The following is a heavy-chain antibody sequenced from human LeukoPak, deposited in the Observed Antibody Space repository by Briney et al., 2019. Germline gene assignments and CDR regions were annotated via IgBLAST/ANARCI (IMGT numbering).Heavy chain of an antibody. V-gene: IGHV3-23*01. D-gene: IGHD3-10*01. Sequence: GGSLRLSCAASGFTFSSYAMSWVRQAPGKGLEWVSGISGSGGSTYYADSVKGRFTISRDNSKNTVYLQMNSLRTEDTAVYYCARSLTMVRAYDYWGQGTLVTVSS. CDR2: ISGSGGST. J-gene: IGHJ4*02. CDR1: GFTFSSYA. CDR3: ARSLTMVRAYDY.